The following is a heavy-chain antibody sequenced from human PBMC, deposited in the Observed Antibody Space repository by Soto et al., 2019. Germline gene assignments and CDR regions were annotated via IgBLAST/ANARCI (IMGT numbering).Heavy chain of an antibody. Sequence: AGGSLRLSCAASGFTFSSYAMSWVRQAPGKGLEWVGRIKSKTDGGTTDYAAPVKGRFTISRDDSKNTLYLQMNSLKTEDTAVYYCTTDSSGWYYFDYWGQGTLVTVSS. V-gene: IGHV3-15*01. CDR3: TTDSSGWYYFDY. CDR1: GFTFSSYA. CDR2: IKSKTDGGTT. D-gene: IGHD6-19*01. J-gene: IGHJ4*02.